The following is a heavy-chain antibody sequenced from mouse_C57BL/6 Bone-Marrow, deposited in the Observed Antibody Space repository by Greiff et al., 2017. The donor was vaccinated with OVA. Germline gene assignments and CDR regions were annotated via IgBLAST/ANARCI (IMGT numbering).Heavy chain of an antibody. CDR3: ATGNPAWFAY. CDR2: IHPNSGST. V-gene: IGHV1-64*01. D-gene: IGHD2-1*01. CDR1: GYTFTSYW. Sequence: QVQLQQPGAKLVKPGASVKLSCKASGYTFTSYWMHWVKQRPGQGLEWIGMIHPNSGSTNYNEKFKSKATLTVDKSSSTAYMQLSSLTSEDSAVYYCATGNPAWFAYWGQGTLVTVSA. J-gene: IGHJ3*01.